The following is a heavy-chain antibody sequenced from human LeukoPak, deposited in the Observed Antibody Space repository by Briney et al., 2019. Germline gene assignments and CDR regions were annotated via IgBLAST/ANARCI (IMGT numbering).Heavy chain of an antibody. V-gene: IGHV4-34*01. J-gene: IGHJ5*02. CDR1: GGSFSGYY. CDR2: INHDGST. CDR3: ARGPRRERPRNWFDP. D-gene: IGHD6-6*01. Sequence: PSETLSLTCAVYGGSFSGYYWNWIRQPPGKGREWIGEINHDGSTNYNPSLKSRVTISVDTSKNQFSLKVSSVTAADTAVYYCARGPRRERPRNWFDPWGQGTLVTVSS.